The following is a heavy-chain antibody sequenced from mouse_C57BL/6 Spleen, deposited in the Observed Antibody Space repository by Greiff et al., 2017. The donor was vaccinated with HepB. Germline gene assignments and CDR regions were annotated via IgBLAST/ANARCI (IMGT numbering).Heavy chain of an antibody. CDR1: GYTFTSYW. D-gene: IGHD2-2*01. V-gene: IGHV1-55*01. J-gene: IGHJ4*01. CDR3: AFLRCLPYYAMDY. Sequence: VQLQQSGAELVKPGASVKMSCKASGYTFTSYWITWVKQRPGQGLEWIGDIYPGSGSTNYNEKFKSKATLTVDTSSSTAYMQLSSLTSEDSAVFYWAFLRCLPYYAMDYWGQVTSVTVSS. CDR2: IYPGSGST.